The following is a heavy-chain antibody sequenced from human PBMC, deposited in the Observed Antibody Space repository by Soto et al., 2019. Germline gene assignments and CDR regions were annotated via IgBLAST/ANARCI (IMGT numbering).Heavy chain of an antibody. Sequence: QVQLVESGGGVVQPGRSLRLSCAASGFSFSAYGMHWVRQAPGEGLEWVAVISKDGRSQSYADSGKGRFTISRDNSKNMVNLQMKGLRAEDTAVYYCGKDWDGSGYYIAADYWGQGTLVTVSS. CDR1: GFSFSAYG. J-gene: IGHJ4*02. CDR3: GKDWDGSGYYIAADY. D-gene: IGHD5-12*01. CDR2: ISKDGRSQ. V-gene: IGHV3-30*18.